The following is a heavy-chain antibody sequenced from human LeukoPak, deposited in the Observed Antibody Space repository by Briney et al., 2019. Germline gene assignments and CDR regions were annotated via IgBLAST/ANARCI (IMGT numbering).Heavy chain of an antibody. Sequence: SETLSLTCTVSGYSISSGYYWGWIRQPPGKGLEWIGSIYHSGSTYYNPSLKSRVTISVDTSKNQFSLKLSSVTAADTAVYYCARVGIAAAWGYFDYWGQGTLVTVSS. CDR1: GYSISSGYY. CDR2: IYHSGST. J-gene: IGHJ4*02. D-gene: IGHD6-13*01. CDR3: ARVGIAAAWGYFDY. V-gene: IGHV4-38-2*02.